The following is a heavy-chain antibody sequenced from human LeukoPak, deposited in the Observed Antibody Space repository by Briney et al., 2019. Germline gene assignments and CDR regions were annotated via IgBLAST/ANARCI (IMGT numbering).Heavy chain of an antibody. CDR2: IRYDGSNN. J-gene: IGHJ4*02. CDR3: ATSTSGSWYGSLN. Sequence: GGSLRLSCAASGFTFSNYGMQWVRQAPGKGLEWVAFIRYDGSNNYYADSAKGRFTISRDNSKNTLYLQMNSLRAEDTAVYYCATSTSGSWYGSLNWGQGTLVTVSS. V-gene: IGHV3-30*02. CDR1: GFTFSNYG. D-gene: IGHD6-13*01.